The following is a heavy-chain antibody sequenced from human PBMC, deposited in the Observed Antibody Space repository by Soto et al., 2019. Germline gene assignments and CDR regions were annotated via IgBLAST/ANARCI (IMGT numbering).Heavy chain of an antibody. D-gene: IGHD2-8*02. CDR1: GGSISSYY. CDR2: IYYSGST. V-gene: IGHV4-59*01. CDR3: ARLPLVRFRAFAI. Sequence: SETLSLTCTVSGGSISSYYWSWIRQPPGKGLEWIGYIYYSGSTNYNPSLKSRVTISVDTSKNQFSLKLSSVTAADTAVYYCARLPLVRFRAFAIWGQGTMVTV. J-gene: IGHJ3*02.